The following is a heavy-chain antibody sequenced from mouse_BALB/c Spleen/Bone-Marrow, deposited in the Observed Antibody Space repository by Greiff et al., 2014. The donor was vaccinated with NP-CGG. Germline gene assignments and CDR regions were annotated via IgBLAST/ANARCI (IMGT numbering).Heavy chain of an antibody. CDR1: GYTFSSYW. Sequence: VKLMESGAELMKPGASVKISCKATGYTFSSYWIEWIKQRPGHGLEWIGEILPGSVTTNYNGRFKGKATFTADTPSNTAYMQLSSLTSEDSAVYYCARDHFDHWGPGTTLTVSS. CDR2: ILPGSVTT. V-gene: IGHV1-9*01. CDR3: ARDHFDH. J-gene: IGHJ2*01.